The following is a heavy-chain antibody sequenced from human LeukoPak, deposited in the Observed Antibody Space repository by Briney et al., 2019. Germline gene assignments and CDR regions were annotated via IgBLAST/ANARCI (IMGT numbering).Heavy chain of an antibody. J-gene: IGHJ5*02. V-gene: IGHV4-39*01. CDR3: ARHDHDYTGTNWSDP. CDR2: IYYSGTT. D-gene: IGHD1-26*01. CDR1: GGSISSNNYY. Sequence: SETRSLTCTVSGGSISSNNYYWGWIRQPPGKGLEWIATIYYSGTTYYNPSLRSRVTISVDTSKNQFSLKLISVTAADTAVYYCARHDHDYTGTNWSDPWGQGTLVTVSS.